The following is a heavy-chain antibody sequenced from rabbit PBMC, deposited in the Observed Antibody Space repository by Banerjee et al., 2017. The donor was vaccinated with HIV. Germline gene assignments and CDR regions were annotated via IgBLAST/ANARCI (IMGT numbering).Heavy chain of an antibody. J-gene: IGHJ4*01. V-gene: IGHV1S40*01. D-gene: IGHD8-1*01. CDR3: ARDLGGSSDL. Sequence: QSLEESGGDLVKPGASLTLTCTASGFSFSNGYYMCWVRQAPGKGLEWIACIYAGTFSSNTYYANWAKGRFTISKTSSTTVTLQMTSLTAADTTTYFCARDLGGSSDLWGPGTLVTVS. CDR2: IYAGTFSSNT. CDR1: GFSFSNGYY.